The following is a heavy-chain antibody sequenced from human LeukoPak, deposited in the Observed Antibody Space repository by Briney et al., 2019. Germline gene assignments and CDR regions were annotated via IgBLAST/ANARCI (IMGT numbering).Heavy chain of an antibody. CDR2: IRYDGSNK. CDR3: AKAHVVAVAACDY. CDR1: GFTFSSYG. V-gene: IGHV3-30*02. J-gene: IGHJ4*02. D-gene: IGHD2-15*01. Sequence: PGGSLRLSCAASGFTFSSYGMHWVRQAPGKGLEWVAFIRYDGSNKYYADSVKGRFTISRDNSKNTLYLQMNSLRAEDTAVYYCAKAHVVAVAACDYWGQGTLVTVSS.